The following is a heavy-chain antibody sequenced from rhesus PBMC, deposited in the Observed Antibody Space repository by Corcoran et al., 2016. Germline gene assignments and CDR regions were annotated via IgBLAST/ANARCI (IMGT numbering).Heavy chain of an antibody. CDR2: ISWSGGRT. J-gene: IGHJ4*01. D-gene: IGHD4-29*01. CDR3: AAEGDYGSSFDY. V-gene: IGHV3-201*01. Sequence: EVQLVESGGGLVQPGGSLRLSCAASGFTFDDYAIHWVRQAPGKGLEWVFGISWSGGRTYYADSVKSQFTISRDNAKNSLYLQMGSLRAEDTALYYCAAEGDYGSSFDYWGQGVLVTVSS. CDR1: GFTFDDYA.